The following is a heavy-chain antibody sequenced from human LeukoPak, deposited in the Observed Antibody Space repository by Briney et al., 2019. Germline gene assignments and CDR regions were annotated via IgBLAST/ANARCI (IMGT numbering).Heavy chain of an antibody. CDR3: ARDYYDSSGVN. Sequence: SETLSLTCTVSGGSISSYYWTWIRQPPGKGRDWMGYINYVGGTNYNPSLKSRVTISVDTSKNQFSLKLTSVTAADTAVYYCARDYYDSSGVNWGQGTLVTVSS. CDR2: INYVGGT. V-gene: IGHV4-59*01. J-gene: IGHJ4*02. D-gene: IGHD3-22*01. CDR1: GGSISSYY.